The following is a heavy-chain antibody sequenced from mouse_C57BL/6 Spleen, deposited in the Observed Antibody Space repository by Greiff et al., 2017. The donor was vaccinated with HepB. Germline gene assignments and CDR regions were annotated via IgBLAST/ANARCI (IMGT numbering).Heavy chain of an antibody. Sequence: QVQLQQPGAELVKPGASVKLSCKASGYTFTSYWMHWVKQRPGQGLEWIGMIHPNSGSTNYNEKFKSKATLTVDKSSSTAYMQLSILTSEDSAVYYCARDYYGSSSTRYFDVWGTGTTVTVSS. J-gene: IGHJ1*03. V-gene: IGHV1-64*01. CDR3: ARDYYGSSSTRYFDV. CDR2: IHPNSGST. CDR1: GYTFTSYW. D-gene: IGHD1-1*01.